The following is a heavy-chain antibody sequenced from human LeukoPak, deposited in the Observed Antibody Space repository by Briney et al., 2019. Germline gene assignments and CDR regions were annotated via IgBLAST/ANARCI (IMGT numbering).Heavy chain of an antibody. CDR3: ARSSSSSAEYFQH. CDR1: GDSISSSTYY. J-gene: IGHJ1*01. CDR2: IYFGGGT. Sequence: SETLSLTCTVSGDSISSSTYYWGWIRQPPGKGLEWIGSIYFGGGTYYNPSLKSRVTVSVDASKNQFSLKLSSVTAADTAVYYCARSSSSSAEYFQHWGQGTLVSVSS. D-gene: IGHD6-13*01. V-gene: IGHV4-39*07.